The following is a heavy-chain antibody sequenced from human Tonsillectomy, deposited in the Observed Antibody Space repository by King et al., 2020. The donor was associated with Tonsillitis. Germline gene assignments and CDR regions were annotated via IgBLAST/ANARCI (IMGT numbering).Heavy chain of an antibody. D-gene: IGHD5-24*01. Sequence: QMQLQESGPGLVKPSETLSLTCTVSGGSISSSSYYWGWIRQPPGKGLEWIGSIYYSGSTYYNPSLKSRVTISVDTSKNQFSLKLSSVTAADTAVYDCARGKGTVEMATRSDSFDYWGQGTLVTVSS. CDR2: IYYSGST. J-gene: IGHJ4*02. V-gene: IGHV4-39*07. CDR1: GGSISSSSYY. CDR3: ARGKGTVEMATRSDSFDY.